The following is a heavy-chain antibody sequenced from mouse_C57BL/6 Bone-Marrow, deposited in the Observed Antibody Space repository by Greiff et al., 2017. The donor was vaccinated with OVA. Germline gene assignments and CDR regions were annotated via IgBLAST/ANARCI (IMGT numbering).Heavy chain of an antibody. CDR1: GFTFSSYA. Sequence: EVNVVESGGGLVKPGGSLKLSCAASGFTFSSYAMSWVRQTPEKRLEWVATISDGGSYTYYPDNVKGRFTISRDNAKNNLYLQMSHLKSEDTAMYYCARDRGLLWFAYWGQGTLVTVSA. CDR3: ARDRGLLWFAY. J-gene: IGHJ3*01. V-gene: IGHV5-4*01. D-gene: IGHD1-1*01. CDR2: ISDGGSYT.